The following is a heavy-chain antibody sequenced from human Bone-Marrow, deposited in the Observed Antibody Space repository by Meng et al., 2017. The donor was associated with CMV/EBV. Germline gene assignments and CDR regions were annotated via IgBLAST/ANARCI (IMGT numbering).Heavy chain of an antibody. CDR2: INPNSGGT. J-gene: IGHJ3*02. D-gene: IGHD4-17*01. V-gene: IGHV1-2*02. CDR3: ARSIDYGDYPPRDVAFDI. Sequence: ASVKVSCKASGYTFTGYYIHWVRQAPGQGLEWMGWINPNSGGTNYAQKFQGRVTMTSDTSITTAFMELSRLRSDDTAVYYCARSIDYGDYPPRDVAFDIWGQGTMVTVSS. CDR1: GYTFTGYY.